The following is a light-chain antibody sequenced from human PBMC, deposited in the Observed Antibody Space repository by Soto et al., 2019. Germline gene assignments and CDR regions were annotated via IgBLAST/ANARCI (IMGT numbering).Light chain of an antibody. CDR2: GAS. V-gene: IGKV3-20*01. J-gene: IGKJ1*01. CDR1: QSVSSSY. Sequence: EIVLTQSPGTLSLSPEERATLSCRASQSVSSSYLAWYQQKPGQAPRLLIYGASSRATGIPDRFSGSGSGTDFTLIISRLEPEYFGVYHCQRYASSPRTFGQGTKVDIK. CDR3: QRYASSPRT.